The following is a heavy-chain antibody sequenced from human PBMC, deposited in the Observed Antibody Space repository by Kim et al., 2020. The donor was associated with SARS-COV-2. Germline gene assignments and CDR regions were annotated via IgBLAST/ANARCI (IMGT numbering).Heavy chain of an antibody. V-gene: IGHV4-39*01. CDR3: ARRALIADAFDI. D-gene: IGHD3-16*01. Sequence: SETLSLTCTVSGGSISSSSYYWGWIRQPPGKGLEWIGSIYYSGSTYYNPSLKSRVTISVDTSKNQFSLKLSSVTAADTAVYYCARRALIADAFDIWGQGTMVTVSS. CDR1: GGSISSSSYY. J-gene: IGHJ3*02. CDR2: IYYSGST.